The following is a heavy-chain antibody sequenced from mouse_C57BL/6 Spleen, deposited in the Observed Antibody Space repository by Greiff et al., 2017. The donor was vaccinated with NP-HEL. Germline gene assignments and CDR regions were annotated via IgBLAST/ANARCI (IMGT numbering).Heavy chain of an antibody. CDR1: GYAFSSSW. Sequence: QVQLQQSGPELVKPGASVKISCKASGYAFSSSWMNWVKQRPGKGLEWIGRIYPGDGDTNYNGKFKGKATLNADKSSSTAYMQLSSLTSEDSAVYFCARLIYYYGSNFDYWGQGTTLTVSS. CDR2: IYPGDGDT. V-gene: IGHV1-82*01. CDR3: ARLIYYYGSNFDY. J-gene: IGHJ2*01. D-gene: IGHD1-1*01.